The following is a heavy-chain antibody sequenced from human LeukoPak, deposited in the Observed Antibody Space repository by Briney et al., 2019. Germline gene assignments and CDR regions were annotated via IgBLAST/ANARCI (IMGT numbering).Heavy chain of an antibody. Sequence: GASVKVSCKASGYTFTSYGISWVRQAPGQGLEWMGWISAYNGNTNYAQKLQGRVTMTTDTSTSTAYMELRSLRSDDTAVYYCARKERGYSYGLIDYWGQGTLVTVSS. J-gene: IGHJ4*02. CDR3: ARKERGYSYGLIDY. CDR1: GYTFTSYG. D-gene: IGHD5-18*01. V-gene: IGHV1-18*01. CDR2: ISAYNGNT.